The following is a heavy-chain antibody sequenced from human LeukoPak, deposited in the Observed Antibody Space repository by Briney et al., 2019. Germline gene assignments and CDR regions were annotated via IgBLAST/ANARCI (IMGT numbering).Heavy chain of an antibody. Sequence: GGSLRLSCSASGFTFSSYAMRWVRQAPGKGLEYVSAICSNGGNTYSTDTCKAKFPLSRDNSKNTLYFQISSLRAEATPVYYSEKNIRGSTGSDPTDYWGQGTLVTVSS. V-gene: IGHV3-64D*06. J-gene: IGHJ4*02. CDR2: ICSNGGNT. CDR1: GFTFSSYA. CDR3: EKNIRGSTGSDPTDY. D-gene: IGHD5-12*01.